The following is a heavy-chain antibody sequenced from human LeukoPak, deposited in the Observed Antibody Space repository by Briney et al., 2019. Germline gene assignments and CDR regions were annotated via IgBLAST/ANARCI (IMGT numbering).Heavy chain of an antibody. D-gene: IGHD3-10*01. Sequence: GESLKISCKGSGSRFTSYWIGWVRQMPGKGLEWMGIIYPGDSDTRYSPSFQGQVTISADKSISTAYLQWSSLKASDTAMYYCARSVVWFGELDDYWGQGTLVTVSS. CDR3: ARSVVWFGELDDY. CDR2: IYPGDSDT. J-gene: IGHJ4*02. CDR1: GSRFTSYW. V-gene: IGHV5-51*01.